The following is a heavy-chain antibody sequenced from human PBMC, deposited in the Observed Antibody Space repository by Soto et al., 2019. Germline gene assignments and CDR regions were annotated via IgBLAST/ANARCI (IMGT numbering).Heavy chain of an antibody. J-gene: IGHJ4*02. CDR2: INAGNGDR. D-gene: IGHD6-19*01. CDR3: ARGRWERSRWYYLDY. Sequence: QVQLIQSGAEVKKPGASVKVSCKASGYTFTNYAIHWVRQAPGQSLEWMGWINAGNGDRKYSQTFQGRVTITRDTPATTAYMELSLISEDTAMYYCARGRWERSRWYYLDYWGQGTLVTVSS. CDR1: GYTFTNYA. V-gene: IGHV1-3*01.